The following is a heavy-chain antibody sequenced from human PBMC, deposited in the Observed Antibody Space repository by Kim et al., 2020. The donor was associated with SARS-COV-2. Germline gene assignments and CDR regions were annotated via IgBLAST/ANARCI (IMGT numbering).Heavy chain of an antibody. J-gene: IGHJ3*02. CDR2: IKSDGSVT. D-gene: IGHD2-15*01. CDR3: ARTDTSGQEAFDI. V-gene: IGHV3-74*01. Sequence: GGSLRLSCAASGFSISSYWMHWVRQAPGKGLVWASRIKSDGSVTNYADSVKGRFTISRDNAKNTLYLQMNSLRAEDTALYYCARTDTSGQEAFDIWGQGT. CDR1: GFSISSYW.